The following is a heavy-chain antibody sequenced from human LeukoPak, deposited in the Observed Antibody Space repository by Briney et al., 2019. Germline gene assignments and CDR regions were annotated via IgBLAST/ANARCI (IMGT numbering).Heavy chain of an antibody. J-gene: IGHJ4*02. D-gene: IGHD5-24*01. Sequence: PGGSLRLSCAASGFTFDDYGMSWVRQAPGKGLEWVSGINWNGGSTGYADSVKGRLTISRDNAKNSLHLQMNSLRAEDTALYYCARDRTVGGRDSTIFDYWGQGTLVTVSS. CDR3: ARDRTVGGRDSTIFDY. V-gene: IGHV3-20*04. CDR1: GFTFDDYG. CDR2: INWNGGST.